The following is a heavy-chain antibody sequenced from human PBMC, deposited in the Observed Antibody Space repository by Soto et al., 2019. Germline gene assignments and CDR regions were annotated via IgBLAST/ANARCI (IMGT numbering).Heavy chain of an antibody. D-gene: IGHD3-10*01. Sequence: GGSLRLSCAASGFTFSSYAMSWVRQAPGKGLEWVSAISGSGGNTHYADSVKGRFTISSDNSKHTLYLQMNSLRAEDTAVYYCAKRDGDTGSFDYYHCMDVWGQGTTVTVSS. CDR2: ISGSGGNT. CDR1: GFTFSSYA. J-gene: IGHJ6*02. V-gene: IGHV3-23*01. CDR3: AKRDGDTGSFDYYHCMDV.